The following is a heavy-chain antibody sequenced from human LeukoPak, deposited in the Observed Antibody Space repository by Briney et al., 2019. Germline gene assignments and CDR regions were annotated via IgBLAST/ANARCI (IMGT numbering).Heavy chain of an antibody. CDR2: ISGSGGST. D-gene: IGHD3-3*01. J-gene: IGHJ4*02. Sequence: GGSLRLSCAASGFTFSSYAMSWVRQAPGKGLEWVSAISGSGGSTYYADSVKGRFTISRDNSKNTLYLQMNSLRAEDTAVYYCAKGLRFFPSLYYFDYWGQGTLVTVSS. CDR1: GFTFSSYA. CDR3: AKGLRFFPSLYYFDY. V-gene: IGHV3-23*01.